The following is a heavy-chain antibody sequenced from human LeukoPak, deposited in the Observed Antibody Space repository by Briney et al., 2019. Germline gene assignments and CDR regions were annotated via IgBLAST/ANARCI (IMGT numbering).Heavy chain of an antibody. J-gene: IGHJ4*02. CDR2: ISSSSSYI. CDR1: GFTFSSYS. D-gene: IGHD2-15*01. V-gene: IGHV3-21*01. Sequence: GGSLRLSCAASGFTFSSYSMNWVRQAPGKGLEWVSSISSSSSYIYYGDSVKGRFTISRDNAKNSLYLQMNSPRAEDTAVYYCGTARETFFDYWGQGTLVTVSS. CDR3: GTARETFFDY.